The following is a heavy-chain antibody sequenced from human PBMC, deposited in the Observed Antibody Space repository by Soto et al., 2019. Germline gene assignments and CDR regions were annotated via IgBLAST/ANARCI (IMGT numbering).Heavy chain of an antibody. CDR3: APAQYYYDSSGYYYWFYFDY. Sequence: SGPXLVXPTXTLTLTCXFSGXXLSXXXVXVGXXXQPPGKALEWRALIYWNDDKRYSPSLKSRLTITKDTSKNQVVLTMTNMDPVDTATYYCAPAQYYYDSSGYYYWFYFDYWGQGTLVTVSS. J-gene: IGHJ4*02. D-gene: IGHD3-22*01. CDR2: IYWNDDK. V-gene: IGHV2-5*01. CDR1: GXXLSXXXVX.